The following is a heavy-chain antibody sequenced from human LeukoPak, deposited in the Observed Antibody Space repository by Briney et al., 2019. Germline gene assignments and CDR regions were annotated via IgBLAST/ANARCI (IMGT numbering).Heavy chain of an antibody. D-gene: IGHD6-19*01. CDR2: ISGSGGST. Sequence: HPGGSLRLSCAASGFTFSSYAMSWVRQAPGKGLEWVSAISGSGGSTYYADSVKGRFTISRDNSKNTLYLQMNSLRVEDTAVYYCAKGSYSSGWYAFDYWGQGTLVTVSS. J-gene: IGHJ4*02. CDR1: GFTFSSYA. V-gene: IGHV3-23*01. CDR3: AKGSYSSGWYAFDY.